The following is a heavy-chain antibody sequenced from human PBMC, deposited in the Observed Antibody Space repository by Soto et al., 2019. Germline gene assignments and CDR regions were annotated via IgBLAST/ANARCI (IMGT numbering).Heavy chain of an antibody. D-gene: IGHD3-10*01. CDR3: AKDKGCFMVRATVCYFDY. V-gene: IGHV3-23*01. Sequence: GSLRLSCAASGFTFSSYTMSWVRQAPGKGLEWVSAISGSGGSTYYADSVKGRFTISRDNSKNTLYLQMNSLRAEDTAVYYCAKDKGCFMVRATVCYFDYWGQRTLVPVSA. CDR2: ISGSGGST. J-gene: IGHJ4*02. CDR1: GFTFSSYT.